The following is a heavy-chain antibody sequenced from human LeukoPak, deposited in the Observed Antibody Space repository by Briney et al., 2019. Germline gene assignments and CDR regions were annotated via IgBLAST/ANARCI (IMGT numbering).Heavy chain of an antibody. CDR2: INPNSGGT. J-gene: IGHJ6*02. CDR3: ARATESYCSGGSCYRHYYYGMDV. D-gene: IGHD2-15*01. CDR1: GYTFSNYY. Sequence: ASVKVSCKASGYTFSNYYMHWVRQAPGQGLEWMGRINPNSGGTNYAQKFQGRVTMTRDTSISTAYMELSRLRSDDTAVYYCARATESYCSGGSCYRHYYYGMDVWGQGTTVTVSS. V-gene: IGHV1-2*06.